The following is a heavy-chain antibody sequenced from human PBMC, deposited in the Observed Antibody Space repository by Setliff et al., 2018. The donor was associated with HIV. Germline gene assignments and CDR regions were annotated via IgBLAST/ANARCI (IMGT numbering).Heavy chain of an antibody. CDR1: GGSISSFY. D-gene: IGHD3-22*01. V-gene: IGHV4-59*12. CDR3: ARDGYYSIDY. J-gene: IGHJ4*02. Sequence: PSETLSLTCTVSGGSISSFYWTWIRQPPGKGLEWIGYIYYSGSTNYNPSLKSRLTISVDTSKNQFSLRLTSVTAADTAMYYCARDGYYSIDYWGQGTLVTVSS. CDR2: IYYSGST.